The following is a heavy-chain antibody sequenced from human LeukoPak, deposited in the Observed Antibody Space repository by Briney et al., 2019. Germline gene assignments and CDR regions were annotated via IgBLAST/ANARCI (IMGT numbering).Heavy chain of an antibody. D-gene: IGHD2-2*01. CDR2: INQSGST. V-gene: IGHV4-34*01. CDR3: ARELHAYCSSTSCYGGWFDP. Sequence: LETLSLTCAVYGGSFSGYYWSWIRQPPGKGLEWIGEINQSGSTNHNPSLKSRVTISVDTSKNQFSLRLSSVTAADTAVYYCARELHAYCSSTSCYGGWFDPWGQGTLVTVSS. CDR1: GGSFSGYY. J-gene: IGHJ5*02.